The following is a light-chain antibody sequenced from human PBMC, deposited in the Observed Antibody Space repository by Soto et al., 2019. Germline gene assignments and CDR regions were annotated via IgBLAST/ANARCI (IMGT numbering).Light chain of an antibody. Sequence: SYELTQPPSVSVSPGQTARITCSGDALPKQFAYWYQQKPGQAPVLVIYKDTERPSGIPERFSGSNSGTTVTLTISGVQAEDEADYYCQSVDSSGTYGVFGGGTKLTVL. CDR1: ALPKQF. CDR3: QSVDSSGTYGV. CDR2: KDT. J-gene: IGLJ3*02. V-gene: IGLV3-25*03.